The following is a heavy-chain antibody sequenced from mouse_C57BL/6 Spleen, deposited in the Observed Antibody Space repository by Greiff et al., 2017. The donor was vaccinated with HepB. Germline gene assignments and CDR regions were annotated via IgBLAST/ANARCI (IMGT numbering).Heavy chain of an antibody. CDR1: GYTFTDYY. J-gene: IGHJ2*01. V-gene: IGHV1-19*01. D-gene: IGHD2-5*01. CDR3: ASSPYFSNSYYFDD. Sequence: EVQLQQSGPVLVKPGASVKMSCKASGYTFTDYYMNWVKQSHGKSLEWIGVINPYNGGTSYNQKFKGTATLTDDKSSRTAYREINSLTSEDSAVYYCASSPYFSNSYYFDDWGQGTTLTVSS. CDR2: INPYNGGT.